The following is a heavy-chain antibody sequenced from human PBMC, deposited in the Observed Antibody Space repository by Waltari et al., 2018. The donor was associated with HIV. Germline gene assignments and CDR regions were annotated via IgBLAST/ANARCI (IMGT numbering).Heavy chain of an antibody. V-gene: IGHV4-34*01. D-gene: IGHD3-22*01. J-gene: IGHJ4*02. CDR3: ARGEGWLTPFDS. CDR1: GGSFSAYY. CDR2: VNHSGTT. Sequence: QVQLQQWGAGLLKPSETLSLTCTVYGGSFSAYYWTWIRQPPGKGLEWIGEVNHSGTTNYNPSLKSRVTISVDTSKNQFSLKLSSVTAADTAVYYCARGEGWLTPFDSWGQGTLVTVSS.